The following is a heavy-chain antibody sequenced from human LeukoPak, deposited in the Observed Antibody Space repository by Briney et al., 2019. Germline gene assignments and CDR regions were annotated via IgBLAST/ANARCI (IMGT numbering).Heavy chain of an antibody. D-gene: IGHD6-13*01. CDR3: ARVPDSYSSSWYFEGAFDI. Sequence: SETLSLTCTVSGGSISSYYWSWIRQPPGKGLEWIGYIYYSGSTNYNPSLKSRVTISVDTSKNQFSLKLSSVTAADTAVYYCARVPDSYSSSWYFEGAFDIWGQGTMVTVSS. V-gene: IGHV4-59*01. CDR1: GGSISSYY. J-gene: IGHJ3*02. CDR2: IYYSGST.